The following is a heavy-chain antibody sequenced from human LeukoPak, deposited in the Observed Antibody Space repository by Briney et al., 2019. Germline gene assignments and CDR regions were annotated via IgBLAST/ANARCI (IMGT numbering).Heavy chain of an antibody. CDR1: GGSISSYY. J-gene: IGHJ4*02. D-gene: IGHD3-22*01. CDR2: IYYSGST. V-gene: IGHV4-59*08. CDR3: ARRVDSSGYYYIDY. Sequence: SETLSLTCTVSGGSISSYYWSWIRQPPGKGLEWIGYIYYSGSTNYNPSLKSRVTISVDTSKNQFSLKLSSVTAADTAVYYCARRVDSSGYYYIDYWGQGTLVTVSS.